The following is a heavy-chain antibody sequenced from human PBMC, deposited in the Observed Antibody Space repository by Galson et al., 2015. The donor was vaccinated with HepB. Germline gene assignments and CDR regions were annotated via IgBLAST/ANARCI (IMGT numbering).Heavy chain of an antibody. CDR2: IKSKTDGGTT. V-gene: IGHV3-15*01. CDR1: GFAFNNAW. Sequence: SLRLSCAASGFAFNNAWMNWVRQAPGKGLEWVGRIKSKTDGGTTEYAAPVKGRFTISRDDSRNTLYLLMHSLKTDDTAVYYCTTDVYFSSYWSWLDPWGQGTLVTVSS. D-gene: IGHD2-2*01. J-gene: IGHJ5*02. CDR3: TTDVYFSSYWSWLDP.